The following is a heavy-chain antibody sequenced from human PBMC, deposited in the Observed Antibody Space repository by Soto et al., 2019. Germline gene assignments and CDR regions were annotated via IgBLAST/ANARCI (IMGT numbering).Heavy chain of an antibody. J-gene: IGHJ4*02. V-gene: IGHV4-31*03. Sequence: PSGTPSLTRTVSGGSIRSGGFYWGWIRQHPGKGLEWIGYIYYSGSTYYNPSLKSRVTISVDTSKNQFSLKLSSVTAADTAVYYCARIWADFDYWGQGTLVTVSS. CDR2: IYYSGST. CDR3: ARIWADFDY. CDR1: GGSIRSGGFY. D-gene: IGHD3-16*01.